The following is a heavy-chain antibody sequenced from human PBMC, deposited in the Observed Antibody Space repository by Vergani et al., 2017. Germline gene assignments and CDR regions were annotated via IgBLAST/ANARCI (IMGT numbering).Heavy chain of an antibody. CDR2: ISATGDENT. CDR3: AQCANSVLRLPVV. J-gene: IGHJ1*01. CDR1: GLPVSGFAFNTYA. V-gene: IGHV3-23*04. D-gene: IGHD5/OR15-5a*01. Sequence: RLVQSGGGLAHPGGSLRLSCAASGLPVSGFAFNTYAMIWVRQAPEKGLEWVSGISATGDENTDSADSVKGRFTISSDNPKSTLFLQMNALTSEDTAIYSCAQCANSVLRLPVVWGQGALVAVSS.